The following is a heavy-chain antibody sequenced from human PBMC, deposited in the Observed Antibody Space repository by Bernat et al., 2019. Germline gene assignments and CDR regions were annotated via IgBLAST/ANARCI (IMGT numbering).Heavy chain of an antibody. Sequence: QVQLVESGGGVVQPGRSLRLSCAASGFTFSSYGMHWVRQAPGKGLEWVAVIWYDGSNKYYADSVKGRFTISRDNSKNTLYLQMNSLRAEDTAVSYCARPPRPSYYYDSSGYYFDYWGQGTLVTVSS. CDR1: GFTFSSYG. CDR2: IWYDGSNK. CDR3: ARPPRPSYYYDSSGYYFDY. J-gene: IGHJ4*02. D-gene: IGHD3-22*01. V-gene: IGHV3-33*01.